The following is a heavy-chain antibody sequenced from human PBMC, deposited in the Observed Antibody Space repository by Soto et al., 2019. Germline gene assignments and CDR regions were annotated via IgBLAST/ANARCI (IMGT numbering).Heavy chain of an antibody. Sequence: ASVKVSCKASGYIFTNYYIHWVRQATGQGLEWMGWMNPNSGNTGYAQKFQGRVTMTRNTSIGTAYMELSSLRSEDTAVYYCATERWEDAFDIWGQGTMVTVSS. J-gene: IGHJ3*02. V-gene: IGHV1-8*02. CDR1: GYIFTNYY. CDR2: MNPNSGNT. CDR3: ATERWEDAFDI. D-gene: IGHD1-26*01.